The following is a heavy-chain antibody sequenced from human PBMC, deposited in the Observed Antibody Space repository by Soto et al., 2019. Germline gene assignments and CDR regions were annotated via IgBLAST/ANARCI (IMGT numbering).Heavy chain of an antibody. D-gene: IGHD3-16*02. Sequence: ESGGGVVQPGRSLRLSCAASGFTFSSYGMHWVRQAPGKGLEWVAVISYDGSNKYYADSVKGRFTISRDNSKNTLYLQMNSLRAEDTAVYYCAKGRYIWGSYRYDAFDIWGQGTMVTVSS. CDR3: AKGRYIWGSYRYDAFDI. V-gene: IGHV3-30*18. CDR1: GFTFSSYG. J-gene: IGHJ3*02. CDR2: ISYDGSNK.